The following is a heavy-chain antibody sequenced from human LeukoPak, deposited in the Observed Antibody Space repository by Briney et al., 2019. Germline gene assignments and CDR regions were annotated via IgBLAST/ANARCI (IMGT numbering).Heavy chain of an antibody. Sequence: PGGSLRLSCAASGFTFSSYSMNWVRQAPGKGLEWVSYISSSSSTIYYADSVKGRFTISRDNSKNTLYLQMNSLRAEDTAVYYCAKDLYYYDSSGYYNFDYWGQGTLVTVSS. J-gene: IGHJ4*02. D-gene: IGHD3-22*01. V-gene: IGHV3-48*01. CDR1: GFTFSSYS. CDR3: AKDLYYYDSSGYYNFDY. CDR2: ISSSSSTI.